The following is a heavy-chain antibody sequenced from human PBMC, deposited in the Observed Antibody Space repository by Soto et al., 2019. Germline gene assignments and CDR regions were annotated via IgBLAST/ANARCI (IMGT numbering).Heavy chain of an antibody. J-gene: IGHJ5*02. V-gene: IGHV4-31*03. CDR3: ARAYPTSGFDP. CDR2: IYYSGST. Sequence: TLSLTCSVSGGAISSGGYYWSWIRQHPGKGLEWIGYIYYSGSTYYNPSLKSRVTISVDTSKNQFSLQLSSVTAAATAVYYCARAYPTSGFDPWGQGTLVTGS. CDR1: GGAISSGGYY. D-gene: IGHD1-1*01.